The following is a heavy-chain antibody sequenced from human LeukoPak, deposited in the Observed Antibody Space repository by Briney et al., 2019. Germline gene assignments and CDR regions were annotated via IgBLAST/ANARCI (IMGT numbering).Heavy chain of an antibody. D-gene: IGHD4-23*01. CDR3: ARGLIGNQHYYFDY. Sequence: PSETLSLTCAVYGGSFSGYYWSWIRQPPGKGLEWIGEINHSGSTNYNPSLKSRVTISVDTSKNQFSLKLSSVTAADTAVYYCARGLIGNQHYYFDYWGQGTLVTVSS. CDR2: INHSGST. V-gene: IGHV4-34*01. J-gene: IGHJ4*02. CDR1: GGSFSGYY.